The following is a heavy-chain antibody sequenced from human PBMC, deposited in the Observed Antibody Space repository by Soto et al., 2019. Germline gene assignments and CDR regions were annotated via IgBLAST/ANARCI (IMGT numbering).Heavy chain of an antibody. V-gene: IGHV3-30-3*01. J-gene: IGHJ6*02. D-gene: IGHD3-16*02. CDR2: ISYDGSNK. CDR1: GFTFSSYA. Sequence: GGSLRLSCAASGFTFSSYAMHWVRQAPGKGLEWVAVISYDGSNKYYADSVKGRFTISRDNSKNTLYLQMNSLRAEDTAVYYCARAYVWGSYRFHGMDVWGQGTTVTVSS. CDR3: ARAYVWGSYRFHGMDV.